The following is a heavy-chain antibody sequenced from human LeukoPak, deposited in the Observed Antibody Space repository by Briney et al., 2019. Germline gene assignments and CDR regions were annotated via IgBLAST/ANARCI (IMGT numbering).Heavy chain of an antibody. CDR2: LYSDGNT. Sequence: GGSLRLSCAASGFTVITNDMTWVRQAPGKGLEWVSVLYSDGNTKYADSVRGRFTISRDNSKNTLYLEMNSLSPDDTAVYYCARGVEPLAANTLAYWGQGTLVTVSS. CDR3: ARGVEPLAANTLAY. V-gene: IGHV3-53*01. D-gene: IGHD1-14*01. J-gene: IGHJ4*02. CDR1: GFTVITND.